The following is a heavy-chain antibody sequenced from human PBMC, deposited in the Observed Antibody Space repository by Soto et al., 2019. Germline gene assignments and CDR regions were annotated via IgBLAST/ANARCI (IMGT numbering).Heavy chain of an antibody. V-gene: IGHV1-69*13. Sequence: ASVKVSCKASGGTFSSYAISWVRQAPGQGLEWMGGIIPIFGTANYAQKFQGRVTITADESTSTAYMELSSLRSEDTAVYYCASIRNPLRLRLDYGMDVWGQGTTVTVSS. J-gene: IGHJ6*02. CDR1: GGTFSSYA. CDR3: ASIRNPLRLRLDYGMDV. CDR2: IIPIFGTA.